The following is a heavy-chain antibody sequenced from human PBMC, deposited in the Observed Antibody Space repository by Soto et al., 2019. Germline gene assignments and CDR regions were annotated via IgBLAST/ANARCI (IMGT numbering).Heavy chain of an antibody. V-gene: IGHV3-23*01. D-gene: IGHD6-13*01. J-gene: IGHJ4*02. CDR1: GFTFSGYA. CDR2: ISGSGSST. Sequence: GGSLRLYCAASGFTFSGYAMSWVRQAPGRGLEWVSGISGSGSSTDYADTVKARFTISRDNSYNTLYLQMKSLTAEDTAIYYCAKSIIAAGTYHFASWGQGTLVTVSS. CDR3: AKSIIAAGTYHFAS.